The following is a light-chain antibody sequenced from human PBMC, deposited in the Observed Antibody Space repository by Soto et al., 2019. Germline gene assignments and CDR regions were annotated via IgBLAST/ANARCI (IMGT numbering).Light chain of an antibody. CDR2: AAS. CDR3: QQTFTPPIT. Sequence: IHMTHSPSCLSASVGDIVTITVRAIQSISTYLNWYQQKPGKAPNLLIYAASTLQSGVPSRFSGGGSGTDFTLTITSLQPEDFATYYCQQTFTPPITFGQGTRLEIK. V-gene: IGKV1-39*01. J-gene: IGKJ5*01. CDR1: QSISTY.